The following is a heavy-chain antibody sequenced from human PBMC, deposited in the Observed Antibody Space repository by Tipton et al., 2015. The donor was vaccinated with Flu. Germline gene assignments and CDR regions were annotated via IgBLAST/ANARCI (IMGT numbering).Heavy chain of an antibody. Sequence: TLSLTCAVYGGSFSGYYWSWIRQPPGKGLEWIGEINHSGSTNYNPSLKSRVTISVDTSKNQFSLTLSSVTAADTAVYYCARPNRWCLWCPNYFDYWGQGTLVTVSS. J-gene: IGHJ4*02. CDR2: INHSGST. CDR1: GGSFSGYY. V-gene: IGHV4-34*01. CDR3: ARPNRWCLWCPNYFDY. D-gene: IGHD2-21*01.